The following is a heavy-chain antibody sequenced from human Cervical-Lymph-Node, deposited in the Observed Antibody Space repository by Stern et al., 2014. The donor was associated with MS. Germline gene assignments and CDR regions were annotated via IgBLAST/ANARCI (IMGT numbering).Heavy chain of an antibody. V-gene: IGHV1-8*01. CDR2: MNPNSGNT. D-gene: IGHD3-3*01. J-gene: IGHJ5*02. CDR3: ARAPVNYDFWSGYAPPDWFDP. Sequence: QVQLVQSGAEVKKPGASVKVSCKASGYTFTSYDINWVRQATGQGLEWMGWMNPNSGNTGYAQKFQGRVTMTSNTSISTAYMELSSLRSEDTAVYYCARAPVNYDFWSGYAPPDWFDPWGQGTLVTVSS. CDR1: GYTFTSYD.